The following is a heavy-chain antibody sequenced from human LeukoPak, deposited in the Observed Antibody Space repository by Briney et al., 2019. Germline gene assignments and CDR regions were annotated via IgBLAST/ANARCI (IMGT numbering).Heavy chain of an antibody. CDR3: ARIRIQLWLRGGLYDY. CDR2: TNHSGST. Sequence: SETLSLTCAVYGGSFSGYYWSWIRQPPGKGLEWIGETNHSGSTNYNPSLKSRVTISVDTSKNQFSLKLSSVTAADTAVYYCARIRIQLWLRGGLYDYWGQGTLVTVSS. D-gene: IGHD5-18*01. V-gene: IGHV4-34*01. CDR1: GGSFSGYY. J-gene: IGHJ4*02.